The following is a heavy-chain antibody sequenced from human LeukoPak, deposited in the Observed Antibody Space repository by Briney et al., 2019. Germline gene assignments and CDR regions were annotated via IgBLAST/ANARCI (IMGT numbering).Heavy chain of an antibody. V-gene: IGHV4-34*11. Sequence: PSETLSLTCAVYVGSFSGYHWSWIRQPPGKGLEWIGYIYYSGDTTYNPSLKSRVTMSVDTSKNQFSLKLSSVTAADTAVYYCARDKQPGDYWGQGALVTVSS. J-gene: IGHJ4*02. CDR2: IYYSGDT. CDR1: VGSFSGYH. CDR3: ARDKQPGDY. D-gene: IGHD1-1*01.